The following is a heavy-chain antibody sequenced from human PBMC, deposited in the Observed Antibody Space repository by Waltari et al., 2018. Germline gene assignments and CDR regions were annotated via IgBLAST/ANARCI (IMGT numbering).Heavy chain of an antibody. Sequence: QVQLQESGPGLVKPSETLSLTCAVSGYSISSGYYWGWIRQPPGKGLEWIGSIYHSGRPRYTPALESRGPYSGTTSKDQFPRRLSSVAAAETAVYYWARHPSKAAAPLNFWGQGTLVTVSS. D-gene: IGHD6-13*01. CDR2: IYHSGRP. CDR3: ARHPSKAAAPLNF. J-gene: IGHJ1*01. V-gene: IGHV4-38-2*01. CDR1: GYSISSGYY.